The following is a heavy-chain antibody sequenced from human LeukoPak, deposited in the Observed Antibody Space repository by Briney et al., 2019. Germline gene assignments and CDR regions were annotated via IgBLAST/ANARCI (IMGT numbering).Heavy chain of an antibody. D-gene: IGHD1-1*01. V-gene: IGHV4-59*06. CDR3: ARQRSPRSFDY. CDR2: IYYSGST. Sequence: SETLSLTCTVSGGSISSYSWSWIRQPPGKGLEWIGYIYYSGSTYYNPSLKSRVTISVDTSKNQFSLKLSSVTAADTAVYYCARQRSPRSFDYWGQGTLVTVSS. CDR1: GGSISSYS. J-gene: IGHJ4*02.